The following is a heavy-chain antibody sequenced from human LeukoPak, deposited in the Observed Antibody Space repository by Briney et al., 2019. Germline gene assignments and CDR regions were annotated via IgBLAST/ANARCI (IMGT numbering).Heavy chain of an antibody. CDR3: ARGGGDSSGWYLAIDY. J-gene: IGHJ4*02. CDR1: GGSISSSSYY. Sequence: SETLSLTCTVSGGSISSSSYYWGWIRQPPGKGLEWIGSIYYSGSTYYNPSLKSRVIISVDTSKNQFSLKLSSVTAADTAVYYCARGGGDSSGWYLAIDYWGQGTLVTVSS. D-gene: IGHD6-19*01. V-gene: IGHV4-39*07. CDR2: IYYSGST.